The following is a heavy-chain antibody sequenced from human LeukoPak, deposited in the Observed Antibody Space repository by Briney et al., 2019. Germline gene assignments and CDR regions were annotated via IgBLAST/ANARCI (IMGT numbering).Heavy chain of an antibody. V-gene: IGHV4-31*11. Sequence: PSQTLSLTCAVSGDSVTSGGYFWTWIRQLPGKGLEWIGSISNSGTTSYNPSLKSRLSISLDTSNNHFSLRLGSVTAAGTAVYYCARDVVVTSSPDAFDIWGQGTMVIVSS. D-gene: IGHD2-21*02. CDR2: ISNSGTT. J-gene: IGHJ3*02. CDR3: ARDVVVTSSPDAFDI. CDR1: GDSVTSGGYF.